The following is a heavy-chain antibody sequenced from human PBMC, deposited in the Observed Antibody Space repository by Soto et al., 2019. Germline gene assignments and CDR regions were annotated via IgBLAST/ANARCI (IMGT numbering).Heavy chain of an antibody. D-gene: IGHD2-15*01. CDR1: GGSISSGGYY. J-gene: IGHJ4*02. V-gene: IGHV4-31*03. CDR3: AREKVVRGYCSGGSCYSGFDY. CDR2: IYYSGST. Sequence: PSETLSLTCTVSGGSISSGGYYWSWIRQHPGKGLEWIGYIYYSGSTYYNPSLKSRVTISVDTSKNQFSLKLSSVTAADTAVYYCAREKVVRGYCSGGSCYSGFDYWGQGTLVTVSS.